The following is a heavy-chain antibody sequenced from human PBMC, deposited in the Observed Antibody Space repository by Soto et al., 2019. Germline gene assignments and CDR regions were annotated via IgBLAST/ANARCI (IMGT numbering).Heavy chain of an antibody. CDR1: GFIVRNNY. J-gene: IGHJ4*02. CDR3: ARDGTYNWV. CDR2: IYSGGAT. V-gene: IGHV3-66*01. D-gene: IGHD1-1*01. Sequence: EVQLVESGGGLVQPGGSLRLSCAASGFIVRNNYMRWVRQAPGNGLEWVSLIYSGGATYYADSVKGRFTISRDNSKNTLYLQMNSLRAEDTAVYYSARDGTYNWVGGQGILVTVSS.